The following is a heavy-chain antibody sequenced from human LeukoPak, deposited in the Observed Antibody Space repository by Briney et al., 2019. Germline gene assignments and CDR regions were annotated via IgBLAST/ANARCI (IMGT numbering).Heavy chain of an antibody. CDR1: GFTFSDYY. CDR2: ISSSGSTI. Sequence: PGGSPRLSCAASGFTFSDYYMSWIRQAPGKGLEWVSYISSSGSTIYYADSVKGRFTISRDNAKNSLYLQMNSLRAEDTALYYCARGNIEAAVLWSWGQGALVTVSS. V-gene: IGHV3-11*01. J-gene: IGHJ5*02. D-gene: IGHD6-13*01. CDR3: ARGNIEAAVLWS.